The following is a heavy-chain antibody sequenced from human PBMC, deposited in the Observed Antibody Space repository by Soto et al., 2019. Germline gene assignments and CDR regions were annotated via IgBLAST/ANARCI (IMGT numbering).Heavy chain of an antibody. J-gene: IGHJ6*02. Sequence: PGESLKISCKGSGYSFTNYWIGWVRQMPGKGLEWMGIIYPGDSDTRYSPSFQGQVTISADKSISTAYLQWSSLKASDTAMYYCARQTVYDFYYYGMDVWGQGTTVTVSS. CDR3: ARQTVYDFYYYGMDV. V-gene: IGHV5-51*01. CDR1: GYSFTNYW. CDR2: IYPGDSDT. D-gene: IGHD3-3*01.